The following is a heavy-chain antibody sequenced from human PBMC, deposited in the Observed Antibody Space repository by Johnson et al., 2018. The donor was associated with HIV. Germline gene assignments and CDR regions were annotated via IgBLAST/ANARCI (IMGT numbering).Heavy chain of an antibody. CDR1: GFTVSSNY. J-gene: IGHJ3*02. Sequence: VQLVESGGGLVQPGGSLRLSCAAFGFTVSSNYMSWVRQAPGKGLEWVSVIYSGGSTYYADSVKGRFTISRDNSKNTLYLHMNSLRAEDTAVYYCARDQSNGWNRGAFDIWGQGTVVTVSS. CDR2: IYSGGST. V-gene: IGHV3-66*01. D-gene: IGHD6-19*01. CDR3: ARDQSNGWNRGAFDI.